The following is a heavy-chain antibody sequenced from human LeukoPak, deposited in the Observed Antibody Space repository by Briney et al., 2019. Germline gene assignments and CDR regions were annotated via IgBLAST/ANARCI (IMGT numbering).Heavy chain of an antibody. CDR2: ISTYKGNT. Sequence: GASVKVSCKASGYTFTSYGISWVRQAPGQGLEWMGWISTYKGNTNYAQKLQSRVTVTTDTSTSTVYMELRSLRSDDTAVYYCGRSMDSSTSRLIEYWGQGTLVTVSS. CDR3: GRSMDSSTSRLIEY. J-gene: IGHJ4*02. D-gene: IGHD6-6*01. V-gene: IGHV1-18*01. CDR1: GYTFTSYG.